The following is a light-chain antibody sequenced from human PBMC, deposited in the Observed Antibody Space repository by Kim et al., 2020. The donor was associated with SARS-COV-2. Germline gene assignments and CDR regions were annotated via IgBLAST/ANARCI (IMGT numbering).Light chain of an antibody. V-gene: IGLV2-14*03. CDR1: NNDIGPYNY. CDR3: CSYTSTNTWV. J-gene: IGLJ3*02. Sequence: QSALTQPASVSGSPGQSITISCTGTNNDIGPYNYVAWYQQHPLKSPKLIIYDVSDRPSGVSDRFSGSKSGNTASLTISALQPDDEADYYCCSYTSTNTWVFGGGTQLTVL. CDR2: DVS.